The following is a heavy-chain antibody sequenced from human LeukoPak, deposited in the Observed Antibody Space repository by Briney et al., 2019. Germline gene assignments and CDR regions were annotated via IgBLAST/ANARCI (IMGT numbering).Heavy chain of an antibody. CDR3: ARELYSTSWTFDY. V-gene: IGHV3-11*04. Sequence: GGSLRLSCAASGFTFSDYYMSWIRQAPGKGLEWVSYISSSGSTIYYADSVKGRFTISRDNAKNSLYLQMNSLRAEDTAIYYCARELYSTSWTFDYWGQGTLVTVSS. CDR1: GFTFSDYY. J-gene: IGHJ4*02. D-gene: IGHD6-13*01. CDR2: ISSSGSTI.